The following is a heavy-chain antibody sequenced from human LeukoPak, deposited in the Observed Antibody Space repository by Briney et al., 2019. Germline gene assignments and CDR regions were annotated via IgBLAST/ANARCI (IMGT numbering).Heavy chain of an antibody. Sequence: SETLSLTCTVSGGSISSSSYYWGWIRQPPGKGLEWIGSIYYSGSTNYNPSLKSRVTMSVDTSKNQFSLKLSSVTAADTAVYYCARDRSGYDGIDAFDIWGQGTMVTVS. D-gene: IGHD5-12*01. CDR3: ARDRSGYDGIDAFDI. CDR2: IYYSGST. CDR1: GGSISSSSYY. V-gene: IGHV4-39*07. J-gene: IGHJ3*02.